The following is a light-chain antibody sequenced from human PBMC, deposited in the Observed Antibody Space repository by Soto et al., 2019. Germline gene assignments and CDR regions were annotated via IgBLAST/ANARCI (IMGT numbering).Light chain of an antibody. CDR1: SSNIGAGDD. CDR3: KSYDSSLSGSVV. CDR2: GHS. Sequence: SVLTQPPSVSGAPGQRVTISCTGSSSNIGAGDDVHWYQQLPGTAPKLPIYGHSNRTSGVPDSCSGATAGTSASLAITGLHAEAEADYYCKSYDSSLSGSVVFGGGTQLAVL. J-gene: IGLJ2*01. V-gene: IGLV1-40*01.